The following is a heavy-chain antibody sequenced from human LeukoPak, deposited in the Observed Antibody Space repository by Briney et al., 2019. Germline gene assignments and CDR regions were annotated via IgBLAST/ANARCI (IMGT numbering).Heavy chain of an antibody. D-gene: IGHD3-10*01. J-gene: IGHJ5*02. CDR2: INPNSGGT. CDR3: ARDYYGSGSRNWFDP. Sequence: ASVKVSCKASGYTFTGYYMHWVRQAPGQGLEWMGRINPNSGGTNYAQKFQGRVTMTRDTSIGTAYMELSRLRSDDTAVYYCARDYYGSGSRNWFDPWGQGTLVTVSS. CDR1: GYTFTGYY. V-gene: IGHV1-2*06.